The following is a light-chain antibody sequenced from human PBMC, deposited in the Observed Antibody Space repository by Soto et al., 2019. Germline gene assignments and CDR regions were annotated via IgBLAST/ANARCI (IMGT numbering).Light chain of an antibody. CDR2: DAS. CDR1: QSISSY. V-gene: IGKV3-11*01. Sequence: ETVLTQSPSTLSLSAWERSALSCMASQSISSYLAWYQQKPGQAPRLLIYDASNRATGIPARFSGSGSGTDFTLTISSLEPEDFAVYYCQQRSNWPPITFGQGTRLEI. CDR3: QQRSNWPPIT. J-gene: IGKJ5*01.